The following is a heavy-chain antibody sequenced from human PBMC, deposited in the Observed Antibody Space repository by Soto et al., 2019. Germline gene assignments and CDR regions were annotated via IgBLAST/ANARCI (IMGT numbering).Heavy chain of an antibody. CDR1: GGSISSSSYY. CDR3: ARDSGVVTMVRGVTFDY. D-gene: IGHD3-10*01. J-gene: IGHJ4*02. V-gene: IGHV4-39*07. CDR2: IYYSGST. Sequence: PSETLSLTCTVSGGSISSSSYYWGWIRQPPGKGLEWIGSIYYSGSTSYNPSLKSRVTISVDTSKNQFSLKLSSVTAADTAVYYCARDSGVVTMVRGVTFDYWGQGTLVTVSS.